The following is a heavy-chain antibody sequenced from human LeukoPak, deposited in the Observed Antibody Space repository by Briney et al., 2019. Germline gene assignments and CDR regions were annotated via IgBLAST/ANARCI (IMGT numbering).Heavy chain of an antibody. J-gene: IGHJ4*02. Sequence: PSETLSLTCTVSSGSITRHYWTWIRQPPGKGLEWIGYIHYGGSTNYNPSLKSRVTISVDTSKNQFSLNLSSVTAADTAVYYCASGRPLGFDYWGQGTLVTVSS. CDR3: ASGRPLGFDY. D-gene: IGHD1-26*01. V-gene: IGHV4-59*11. CDR2: IHYGGST. CDR1: SGSITRHY.